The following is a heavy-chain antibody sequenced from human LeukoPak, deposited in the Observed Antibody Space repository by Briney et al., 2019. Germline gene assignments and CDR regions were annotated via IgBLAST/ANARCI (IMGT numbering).Heavy chain of an antibody. CDR3: ARDSNYPYSLHQGPIERYYM. Sequence: SETLSLTCAVSGGSISSGGYSWSWIRQPPGKGLEWIGYIYDSGSTYYNPSLKSRVTISVDTSKNQFSLKLSSVTAADTAVYYCARDSNYPYSLHQGPIERYYM. J-gene: IGHJ6*03. V-gene: IGHV4-30-4*07. D-gene: IGHD5-18*01. CDR2: IYDSGST. CDR1: GGSISSGGYS.